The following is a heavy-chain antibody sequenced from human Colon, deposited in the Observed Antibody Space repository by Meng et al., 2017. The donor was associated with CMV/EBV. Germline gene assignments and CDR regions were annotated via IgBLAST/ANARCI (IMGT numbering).Heavy chain of an antibody. CDR1: GYTFSDYH. D-gene: IGHD1-26*01. J-gene: IGHJ4*02. Sequence: QVQLVQSGAEVKKAGASVKVSCKASGYTFSDYHIHWVRQAPGQGLEWMGWINSNSDATDYAQKFQGRLTMTRDTSITTVYMELSSLRSDDTAVYYCARDPSGSRVPFDYWGQGSLVTVSS. CDR2: INSNSDAT. CDR3: ARDPSGSRVPFDY. V-gene: IGHV1-2*02.